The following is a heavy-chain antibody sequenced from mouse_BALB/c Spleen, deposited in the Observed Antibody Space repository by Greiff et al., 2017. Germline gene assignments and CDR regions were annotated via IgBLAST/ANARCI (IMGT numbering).Heavy chain of an antibody. D-gene: IGHD4-1*01. Sequence: QVQLKESGPGLVAPSQSLSITCTVSGFSLTSYDISWIRQPPGKGLEWLGVIWTGGGTNYNSAFMSRLSISKDNSKSQVFLKMNSLQTDDTAIYYCVRGLGRGFAYWGQGTLVTVSA. J-gene: IGHJ3*01. V-gene: IGHV2-9-2*01. CDR2: IWTGGGT. CDR3: VRGLGRGFAY. CDR1: GFSLTSYD.